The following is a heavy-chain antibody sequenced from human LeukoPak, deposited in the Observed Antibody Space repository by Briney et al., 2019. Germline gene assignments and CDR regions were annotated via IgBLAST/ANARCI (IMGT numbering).Heavy chain of an antibody. CDR3: ARSFEGRTYYDFWSGSTPHDAFDI. Sequence: PGGSLRLSCAASGFTFSDYYMSWIRQAPGKGLEWVSYISSSGSTIYYADSVKGRFTISRDNAKNSLYLQMNSLRAGDTAVYYCARSFEGRTYYDFWSGSTPHDAFDIWGQGTMVTVSS. CDR1: GFTFSDYY. CDR2: ISSSGSTI. J-gene: IGHJ3*02. D-gene: IGHD3-3*01. V-gene: IGHV3-11*04.